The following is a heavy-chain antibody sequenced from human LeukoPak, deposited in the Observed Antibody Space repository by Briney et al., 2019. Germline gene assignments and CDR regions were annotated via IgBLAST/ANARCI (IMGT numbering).Heavy chain of an antibody. V-gene: IGHV3-74*01. CDR3: ARVQAVFQNFDY. J-gene: IGHJ4*02. Sequence: PGGSLRLSCAASGFTFSSYWMHWVRQAPGKGPVWVSRINSDGSSTNYADSVKGRFTISRDNAEDTLYLQMNSLRAEDTAVYHCARVQAVFQNFDYWGQGTLVTVSS. CDR2: INSDGSST. CDR1: GFTFSSYW.